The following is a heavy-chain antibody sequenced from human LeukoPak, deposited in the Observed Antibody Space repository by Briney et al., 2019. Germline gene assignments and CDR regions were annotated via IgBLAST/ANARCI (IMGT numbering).Heavy chain of an antibody. CDR3: ARAPSRNYYYYGMDV. J-gene: IGHJ6*02. CDR2: IIPIFGTA. CDR1: GGTFSSYA. Sequence: GASVKVSCKASGGTFSSYAISWVRQAPGQGLEWMGGIIPIFGTANYAQKFQGRVTITADESTSTAYMELSSLRSEDTAMYYCARAPSRNYYYYGMDVWGQGTTVTVSS. V-gene: IGHV1-69*13.